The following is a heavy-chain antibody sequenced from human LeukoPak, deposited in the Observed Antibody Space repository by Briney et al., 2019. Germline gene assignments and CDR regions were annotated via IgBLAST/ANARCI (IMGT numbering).Heavy chain of an antibody. D-gene: IGHD6-13*01. Sequence: GGSLRLSCAASGFTFSTYWMHWVRQAPGKGLVWVSRITGDGSATIYAGGSGTTYADSVKGRFTISRDNAKNTLYLQMDSLRAEDTAVYYCARNTDVSAPGVYYFDYWGQGTLVTVSS. V-gene: IGHV3-74*01. CDR3: ARNTDVSAPGVYYFDY. J-gene: IGHJ4*02. CDR1: GFTFSTYW. CDR2: ITGDGSATIYAGGSGT.